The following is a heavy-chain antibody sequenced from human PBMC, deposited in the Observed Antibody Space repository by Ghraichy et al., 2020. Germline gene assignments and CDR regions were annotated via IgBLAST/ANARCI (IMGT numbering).Heavy chain of an antibody. CDR2: ISSSSSYI. J-gene: IGHJ6*02. Sequence: GGSLRLSCAASGFTFSSYSMNWVRQAPGKGLEWVSSISSSSSYIYYADSVKGRFTISRDNAKNSLYLQMNSLRAEDTAVYYCAREGNYYDSSGYYYYYGMDVWGQGTTVTVSS. CDR1: GFTFSSYS. D-gene: IGHD3-22*01. V-gene: IGHV3-21*01. CDR3: AREGNYYDSSGYYYYYGMDV.